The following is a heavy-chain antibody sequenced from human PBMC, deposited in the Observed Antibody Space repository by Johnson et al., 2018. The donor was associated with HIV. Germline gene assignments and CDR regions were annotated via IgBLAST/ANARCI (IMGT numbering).Heavy chain of an antibody. Sequence: QVQLVESGGDLVKPGGSLRLSCAASGFIFSDYYMTWIRQAPGKGLESISYISWNSGSIVYADSVKGRFTISRDNGKNSLYLQMNSLRAEDTALYYCAKDKLGSSSFAFDIWGQGTMVTVSS. CDR3: AKDKLGSSSFAFDI. J-gene: IGHJ3*02. V-gene: IGHV3-11*01. CDR2: ISWNSGSI. CDR1: GFIFSDYY. D-gene: IGHD6-13*01.